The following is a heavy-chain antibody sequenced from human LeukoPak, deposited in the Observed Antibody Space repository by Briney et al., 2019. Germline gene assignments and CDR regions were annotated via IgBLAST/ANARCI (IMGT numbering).Heavy chain of an antibody. V-gene: IGHV4-34*01. CDR3: ARGRRSLPYGSGSYYS. D-gene: IGHD3-10*01. CDR1: GGFFSGYY. CDR2: INHSGST. J-gene: IGHJ5*02. Sequence: SETLSLTCVVYGGFFSGYYWSWLRQPPGKGLAGIGEINHSGSTNYNPSLKSRVTISVDTSKNQFSLKLSSVTAADTAVYYCARGRRSLPYGSGSYYSWGQGTLVTVSS.